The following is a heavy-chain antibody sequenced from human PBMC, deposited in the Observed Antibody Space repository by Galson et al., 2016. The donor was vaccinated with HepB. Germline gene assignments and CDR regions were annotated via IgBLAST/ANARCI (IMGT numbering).Heavy chain of an antibody. J-gene: IGHJ3*02. CDR1: GGSFTDYS. V-gene: IGHV4-34*01. D-gene: IGHD3/OR15-3a*01. Sequence: SETLSLTCAVYGGSFTDYSWSWIRQPPGKGLEWIGDVDHSGTTNYAPSLKSRITITRDTSKNQFSLNLRSVTAADTAVYYCARAPLSDDFGYPVVNAFNIWGRGTTVTVSS. CDR3: ARAPLSDDFGYPVVNAFNI. CDR2: VDHSGTT.